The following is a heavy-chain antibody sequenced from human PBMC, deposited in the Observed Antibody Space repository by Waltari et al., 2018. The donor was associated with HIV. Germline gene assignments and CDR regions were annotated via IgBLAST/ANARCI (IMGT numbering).Heavy chain of an antibody. CDR1: GLTFSNFW. D-gene: IGHD5-18*01. V-gene: IGHV3-7*01. J-gene: IGHJ4*02. Sequence: EVQLVESGGGLVQPGGSLRLSCAASGLTFSNFWMTWVRQAPGKGPEWLANIMQDGSEKYYVDSVNGRCTISRDNAKNSLYLQMNSLRAEDTAVYYCARRRGYGYLDYWGQGTLVTVSS. CDR2: IMQDGSEK. CDR3: ARRRGYGYLDY.